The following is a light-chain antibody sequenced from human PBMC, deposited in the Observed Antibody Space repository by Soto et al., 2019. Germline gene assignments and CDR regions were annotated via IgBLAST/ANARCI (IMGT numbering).Light chain of an antibody. CDR1: QGISSY. V-gene: IGKV1-9*01. J-gene: IGKJ1*01. CDR2: AAS. Sequence: DIQLTQSPSFLSASVGDRVTITCRASQGISSYLAWYQQKPGKAPKLLIYAASTLQSGVPSRFSGSGSGTEFTLTISSLQPEDFAVYYCHQYKDWPPWTFGQGTKVEV. CDR3: HQYKDWPPWT.